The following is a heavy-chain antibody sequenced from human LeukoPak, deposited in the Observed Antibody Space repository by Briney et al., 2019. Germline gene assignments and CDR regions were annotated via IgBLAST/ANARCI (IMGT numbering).Heavy chain of an antibody. Sequence: QPGGSLRLSCSASGFTFSSYAKTWVRQAPGNGLEWVSAISGSGASTYYADSVKGRFNISRDDSKNTLYLQMNSLRAEDTAVYYCARGSSASTYYYMDVWGKGTTVTVSS. V-gene: IGHV3-23*01. CDR2: ISGSGAST. J-gene: IGHJ6*03. CDR1: GFTFSSYA. D-gene: IGHD3-22*01. CDR3: ARGSSASTYYYMDV.